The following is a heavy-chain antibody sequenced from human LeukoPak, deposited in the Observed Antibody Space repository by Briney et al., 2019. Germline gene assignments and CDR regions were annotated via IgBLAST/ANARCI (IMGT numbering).Heavy chain of an antibody. Sequence: SETLSLTCTVSGGXVSSGSYYWSWIRQPPGKRLEWIGYIYYSGSTNYNPSLKSRVTISVDTSKNQFSLKLSSVTAADTAVYYCARDKDAFDIWGQGTMVTVSS. CDR1: GGXVSSGSYY. CDR2: IYYSGST. V-gene: IGHV4-61*01. CDR3: ARDKDAFDI. J-gene: IGHJ3*02.